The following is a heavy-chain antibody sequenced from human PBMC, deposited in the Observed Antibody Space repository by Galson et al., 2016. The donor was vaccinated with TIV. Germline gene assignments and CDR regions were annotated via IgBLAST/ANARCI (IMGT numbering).Heavy chain of an antibody. Sequence: SCKASGYTFSTYYMHWVRQAPGQGLEWVGVIDPSSGGTTYAQKFQGRVTMTRDTSTSTVYMDLSSLRSDDTAVFYCAVWSNIYYFALWGQGTLITVSS. CDR1: GYTFSTYY. CDR2: IDPSSGGT. V-gene: IGHV1-46*01. D-gene: IGHD2-21*01. J-gene: IGHJ4*02. CDR3: AVWSNIYYFAL.